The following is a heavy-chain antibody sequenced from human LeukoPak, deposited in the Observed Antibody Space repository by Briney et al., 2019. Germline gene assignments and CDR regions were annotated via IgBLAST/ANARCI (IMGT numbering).Heavy chain of an antibody. D-gene: IGHD3-3*01. V-gene: IGHV1-24*01. CDR1: GYALTELS. J-gene: IGHJ4*02. Sequence: ASVKVSCKVSGYALTELSMHWVRQAPGKGLEWMGGFDPEDGETIYAQKFQGRVTMTEDTSTDTAYMELSSLRSEDTAVYYCATDRSDGLRFLEWGQGTLVTVSS. CDR2: FDPEDGET. CDR3: ATDRSDGLRFLE.